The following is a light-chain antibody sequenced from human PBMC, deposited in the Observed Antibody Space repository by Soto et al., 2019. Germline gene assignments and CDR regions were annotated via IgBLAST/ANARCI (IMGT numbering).Light chain of an antibody. CDR2: GAS. J-gene: IGKJ4*01. V-gene: IGKV3-15*01. CDR3: QQYNNWPLT. Sequence: EIVLTQSPATLSLSPGEGATLSCGASQTVTSNYLAWYQHKPGLAPRLLIYGASTRATGIPVRFSGSGSGTEFTLTISSLQSEDFAVYYCQQYNNWPLTFGGGTKVEI. CDR1: QTVTSN.